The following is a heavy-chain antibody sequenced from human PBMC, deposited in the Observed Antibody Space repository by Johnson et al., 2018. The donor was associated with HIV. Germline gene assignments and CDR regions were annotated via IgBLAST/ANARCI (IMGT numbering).Heavy chain of an antibody. Sequence: MLLVESGGGLVQPGGSLRLSCAASGFSISSNYMSWIRQAPGKGLEWVSVIYRAGSTYSADSVKGRFTISRDNSKNSLYLQMNSLKTEDTAVYYCAKIARRCSGGSCYTTSDAFDIWGQGTMVTVSS. CDR2: IYRAGST. J-gene: IGHJ3*02. D-gene: IGHD2-15*01. V-gene: IGHV3-66*01. CDR1: GFSISSNY. CDR3: AKIARRCSGGSCYTTSDAFDI.